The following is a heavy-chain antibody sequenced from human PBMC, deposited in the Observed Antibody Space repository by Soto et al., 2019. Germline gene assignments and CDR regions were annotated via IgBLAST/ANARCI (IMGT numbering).Heavy chain of an antibody. CDR1: GYTFTGYY. J-gene: IGHJ4*02. CDR3: ARARIQLWLLDY. V-gene: IGHV1-2*02. D-gene: IGHD5-18*01. Sequence: QVQLVQSGAEVKKPGASVKVSCKASGYTFTGYYMHWVRQAPGQGLEWMGWINPNSGGTNHPQKFQGSVTMTRDTSISTAYMELRRLRSDDTAVYYCARARIQLWLLDYWGQGTLVTVSS. CDR2: INPNSGGT.